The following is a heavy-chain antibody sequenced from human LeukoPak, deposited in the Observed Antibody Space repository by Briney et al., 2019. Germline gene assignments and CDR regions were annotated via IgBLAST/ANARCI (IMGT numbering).Heavy chain of an antibody. V-gene: IGHV4-59*01. CDR1: GGSISSSY. J-gene: IGHJ4*02. CDR3: ARASGAFDY. CDR2: IYYSGIT. Sequence: KPSETLSLTCTVSGGSISSSYWSWIRQPPGKGLEWIGYIYYSGITNYNPSLKSRVTISLDTSKNQFSLKLNCVTAADTAVYYCARASGAFDYWGQGALVTVSS.